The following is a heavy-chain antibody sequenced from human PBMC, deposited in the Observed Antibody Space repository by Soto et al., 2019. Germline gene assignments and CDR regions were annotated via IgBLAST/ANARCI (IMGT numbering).Heavy chain of an antibody. J-gene: IGHJ6*02. CDR3: AREPLSFGSALDV. CDR2: ITWNGGNT. Sequence: PGGSLRLSCAASGFRCDDYNIHWVRQAPGKGLEWVSLITWNGGNTYYADSVKGRFTISRDGTTESVSLQMTSLKREDTGLYYCAREPLSFGSALDVWGQGTMVTVSS. D-gene: IGHD3-3*01. V-gene: IGHV3-43*01. CDR1: GFRCDDYN.